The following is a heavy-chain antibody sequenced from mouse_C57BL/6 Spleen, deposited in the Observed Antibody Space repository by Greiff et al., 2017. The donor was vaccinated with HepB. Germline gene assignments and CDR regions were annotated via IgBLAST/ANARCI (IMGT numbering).Heavy chain of an antibody. J-gene: IGHJ2*01. D-gene: IGHD4-1*01. CDR3: ERERLERGIDY. CDR2: IDPNSGGT. V-gene: IGHV1-72*01. Sequence: QVQLQQPGAELVKPGASVKLSCKASGYTFTSYWMHWVKQRPGRGLEWIGMIDPNSGGTKYNEKFKSKATLTVDKSSSTAYMQLSSLTSEDSAVYYCERERLERGIDYWGQGTTLTVSS. CDR1: GYTFTSYW.